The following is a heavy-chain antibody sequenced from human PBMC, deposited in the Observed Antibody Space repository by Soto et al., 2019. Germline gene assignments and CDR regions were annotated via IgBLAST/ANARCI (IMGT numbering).Heavy chain of an antibody. CDR3: AREGGSWSYSPLFGRNWFDP. J-gene: IGHJ5*02. D-gene: IGHD3-10*01. Sequence: ASVKVSCKASGGTLSSYAISWVRQAPGQGLEWMGGIIPIFGTANYAQKFQGRVTITADESTSTAYMELSSLRSEDTAVYYCAREGGSWSYSPLFGRNWFDPWGQGTLVTVSS. CDR1: GGTLSSYA. CDR2: IIPIFGTA. V-gene: IGHV1-69*13.